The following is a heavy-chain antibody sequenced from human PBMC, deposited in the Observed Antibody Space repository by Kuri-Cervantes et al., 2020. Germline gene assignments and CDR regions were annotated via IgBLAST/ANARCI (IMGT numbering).Heavy chain of an antibody. D-gene: IGHD6-13*01. CDR1: GFTFSSYW. V-gene: IGHV3-7*03. CDR3: AKDGFIIAGAPSG. Sequence: GGSLRLSCAASGFTFSSYWMSWVRQAPGKGLEGVANIKQDGSEKYYVGSVKGRFTISRDNAKNTLYLQMNSLRAEDTAVYYCAKDGFIIAGAPSGRGQGTLVTVSS. J-gene: IGHJ4*02. CDR2: IKQDGSEK.